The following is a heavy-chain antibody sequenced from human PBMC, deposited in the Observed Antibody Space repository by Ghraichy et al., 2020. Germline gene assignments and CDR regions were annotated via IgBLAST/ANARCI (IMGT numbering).Heavy chain of an antibody. Sequence: GGSLRLSCTASGFTFTSYWMNWVRQAPGKGLEWVANIKQDGSTTHYADSVKGRFTISRDNAKSSLYLQMNSLRGEDTALYYCSRDGWSTGSFDYWCQGTPVTVSS. V-gene: IGHV3-7*01. CDR1: GFTFTSYW. D-gene: IGHD2-8*02. CDR2: IKQDGSTT. CDR3: SRDGWSTGSFDY. J-gene: IGHJ4*02.